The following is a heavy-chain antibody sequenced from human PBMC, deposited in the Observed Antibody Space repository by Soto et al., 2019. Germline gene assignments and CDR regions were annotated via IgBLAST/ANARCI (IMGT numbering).Heavy chain of an antibody. J-gene: IGHJ4*02. V-gene: IGHV4-34*01. D-gene: IGHD3-10*01. CDR3: ARFRITMVRGVIMWLDY. Sequence: PSETLSLTCAVYGGSFSGYYWSWIRQPPGKGLEWIGEINHSGSTNYNPSLKSRVTISVDTSKNQFSLKLSSVTAADTAVYYCARFRITMVRGVIMWLDYWGQGTLVTVSS. CDR2: INHSGST. CDR1: GGSFSGYY.